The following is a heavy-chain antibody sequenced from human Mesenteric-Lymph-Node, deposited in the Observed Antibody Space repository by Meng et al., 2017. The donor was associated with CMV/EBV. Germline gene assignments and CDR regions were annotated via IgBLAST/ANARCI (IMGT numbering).Heavy chain of an antibody. J-gene: IGHJ3*02. Sequence: GESLKISCAASGFTFDDYGMSWVRQAPGKGLEWVSGINWNGGSTGYADSVKGRFTISRDNSKNTLYLQMNSLRAEDTAVYYCAGAEHCSSTSCYVRAAFDIWGQGTMVTVSS. CDR2: INWNGGST. CDR3: AGAEHCSSTSCYVRAAFDI. D-gene: IGHD2-2*01. V-gene: IGHV3-20*04. CDR1: GFTFDDYG.